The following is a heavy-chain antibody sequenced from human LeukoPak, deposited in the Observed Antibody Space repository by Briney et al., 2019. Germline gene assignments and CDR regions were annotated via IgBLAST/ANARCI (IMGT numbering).Heavy chain of an antibody. Sequence: GDSLRLSCAASGFTFTKYWMTWVRQAPGKGLEWVGNIKQDGSEEFYVDSAKGRFTISRDNAKNSLYLQMNSLRAEDTAVYYCARAVSSGYYNLYFDYWGQGTLVTVSS. CDR1: GFTFTKYW. J-gene: IGHJ4*02. V-gene: IGHV3-7*04. CDR3: ARAVSSGYYNLYFDY. D-gene: IGHD3-3*01. CDR2: IKQDGSEE.